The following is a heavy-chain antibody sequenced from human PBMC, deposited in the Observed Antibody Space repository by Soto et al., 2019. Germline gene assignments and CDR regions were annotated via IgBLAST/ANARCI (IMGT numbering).Heavy chain of an antibody. CDR3: TTDKNGYTPRDPDY. Sequence: PGGSLRLSCAASGFTFSSYSMNWVRQAPGKGLEWVSYISSSSSTIYYADSVKGRFTISRDNAKNSLYLQMNSLQTEDTAVYYCTTDKNGYTPRDPDYWGQGTQVTVSS. V-gene: IGHV3-48*01. CDR1: GFTFSSYS. CDR2: ISSSSSTI. D-gene: IGHD5-12*01. J-gene: IGHJ4*02.